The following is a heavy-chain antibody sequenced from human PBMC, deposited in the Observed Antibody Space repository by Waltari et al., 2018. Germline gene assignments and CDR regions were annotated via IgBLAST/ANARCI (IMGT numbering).Heavy chain of an antibody. CDR1: GGSISSGSYY. J-gene: IGHJ3*02. CDR2: IYTSGST. CDR3: ARDPQSFMPGSDAFDI. D-gene: IGHD2-2*01. V-gene: IGHV4-61*02. Sequence: QVQLQESGPGLVKPSQTLSLTCPVSGGSISSGSYYWSWIRQPAGKGLEWIGRIYTSGSTNYNPSLKSRVAIAGDTSKNPCSLKLSSVTDADTAVYYCARDPQSFMPGSDAFDIWGQGTMVTVSS.